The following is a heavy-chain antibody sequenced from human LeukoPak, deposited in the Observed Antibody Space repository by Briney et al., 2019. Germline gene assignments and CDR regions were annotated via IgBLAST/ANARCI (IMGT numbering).Heavy chain of an antibody. J-gene: IGHJ4*02. CDR2: RSYDGRNK. V-gene: IGHV3-30*18. CDR3: AKDRGYSHGFEY. Sequence: GGSLRLSCAASGFTFSSYGMHWVRQAPGKGQEWVGARSYDGRNKEYVNSVKGRFTISRDNSKNTLYLQMNSLRAEDTAVYYCAKDRGYSHGFEYWGQGTLVTVSS. CDR1: GFTFSSYG. D-gene: IGHD5-12*01.